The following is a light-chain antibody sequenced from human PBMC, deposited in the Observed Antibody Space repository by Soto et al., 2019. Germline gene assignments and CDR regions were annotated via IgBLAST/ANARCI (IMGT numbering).Light chain of an antibody. J-gene: IGLJ1*01. Sequence: QSALTQLPSASGSPGQSVTISCTGTSSDVGGYNYVSWYQQHPGKAPKLMIYEVSKRPSGVPDRFSGSKSGNTASLTVSGLQAEDEADYYCNSYAGSNNFLFGTGTKLTVL. CDR3: NSYAGSNNFL. CDR2: EVS. V-gene: IGLV2-8*01. CDR1: SSDVGGYNY.